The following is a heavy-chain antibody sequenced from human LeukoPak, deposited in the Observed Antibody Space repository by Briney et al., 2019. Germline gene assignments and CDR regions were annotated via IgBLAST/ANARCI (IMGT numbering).Heavy chain of an antibody. J-gene: IGHJ6*02. CDR2: IHNSGTT. V-gene: IGHV4-34*01. Sequence: SETLSLTCAVSGGPFSGYFWSWIRQSSGKGLEWIAEIHNSGTTNHNPSLNSRVTISEDTSKNQFYLNLSSVTAADTAVYYCARGRWLRLGGLLYYYYGMDVWGQGTTVTVSS. CDR1: GGPFSGYF. D-gene: IGHD5-12*01. CDR3: ARGRWLRLGGLLYYYYGMDV.